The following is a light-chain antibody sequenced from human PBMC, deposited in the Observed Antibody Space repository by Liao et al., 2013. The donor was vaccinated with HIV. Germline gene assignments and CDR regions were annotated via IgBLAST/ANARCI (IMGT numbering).Light chain of an antibody. Sequence: SYELTQPPSVSVAPGKTARITCGGNIIGTKSVHWYLQKPGQAPVLVIYYDSARPSGIPERFSGSNSGNIATLTISGTQPMDEADYYCQAWDSSTALFGGGTKLTVL. J-gene: IGLJ3*02. CDR2: YDS. CDR3: QAWDSSTAL. V-gene: IGLV3-21*01. CDR1: IIGTKS.